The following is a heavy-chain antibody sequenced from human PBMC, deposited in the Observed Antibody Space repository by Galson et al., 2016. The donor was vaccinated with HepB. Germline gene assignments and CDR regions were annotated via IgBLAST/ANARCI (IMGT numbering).Heavy chain of an antibody. CDR1: GFTFSSYG. CDR3: ARDGISSLDQ. CDR2: ITPEGSDT. Sequence: SLRLSCAASGFTFSSYGMHWVRQAPGKGLDWVALITPEGSDTYYADAVKGRFTISRDNSKNTLSLQMNSLRAEDMAIYYCARDGISSLDQWGQGILVTVSS. D-gene: IGHD2/OR15-2a*01. J-gene: IGHJ4*02. V-gene: IGHV3-30*03.